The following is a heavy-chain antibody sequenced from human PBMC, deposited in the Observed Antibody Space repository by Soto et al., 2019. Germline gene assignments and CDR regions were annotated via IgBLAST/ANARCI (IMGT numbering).Heavy chain of an antibody. CDR3: ATYTGTYRDH. CDR1: GLSFTTYS. J-gene: IGHJ4*02. D-gene: IGHD1-26*01. V-gene: IGHV3-21*06. Sequence: PWVSLRLSGVASGLSFTTYSMSWVRQAPGRGPEWVSSITSGSSVTFYADSVKGRFSISRDNAKNSLYLQMNSLRAEDTAVYDGATYTGTYRDHWGQGTLVTVAS. CDR2: ITSGSSVT.